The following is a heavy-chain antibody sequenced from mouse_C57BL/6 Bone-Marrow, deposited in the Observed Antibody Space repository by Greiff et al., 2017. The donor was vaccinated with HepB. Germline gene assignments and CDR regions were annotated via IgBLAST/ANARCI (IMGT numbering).Heavy chain of an antibody. J-gene: IGHJ2*01. D-gene: IGHD2-12*01. CDR2: IYPRSGNT. V-gene: IGHV1-81*01. Sequence: VQRVESGAELARPGASVKLSCKASGYTFTSYGISWVKQRTGQGLEWIGEIYPRSGNTYYNEKFKGKATLTADKSFSTAYMELRSLTSEDSAVYFCARAYYKGYFDYWGQGTTLTVSS. CDR3: ARAYYKGYFDY. CDR1: GYTFTSYG.